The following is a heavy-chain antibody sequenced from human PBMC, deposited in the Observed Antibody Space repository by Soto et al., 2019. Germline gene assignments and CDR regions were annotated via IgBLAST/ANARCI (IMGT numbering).Heavy chain of an antibody. Sequence: SPTLSLTCAISGDSVSSNSAAWNWIRQSPSRGLEWLGRTYYRSKWYNDYAVSVKSRITINPDTSKNQFSLQLNSVTPEDTAVYYCARDRESSSDYYYYGMDVWGQGTTVTVSS. V-gene: IGHV6-1*01. CDR2: TYYRSKWYN. CDR3: ARDRESSSDYYYYGMDV. D-gene: IGHD6-13*01. J-gene: IGHJ6*02. CDR1: GDSVSSNSAA.